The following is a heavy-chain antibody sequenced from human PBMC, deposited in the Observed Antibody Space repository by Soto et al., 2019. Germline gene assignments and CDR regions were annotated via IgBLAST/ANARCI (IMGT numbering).Heavy chain of an antibody. D-gene: IGHD1-26*01. Sequence: PGESLKISCKGSGYSFTSYWIGWVRQMPGKGLEWMGIIYPGDSDTRYSPSFQGQVTISADKSISAAYLQWSSLKASDTAMYYCARQERYRLYYFDYWGQGTLVTVSS. CDR2: IYPGDSDT. CDR1: GYSFTSYW. CDR3: ARQERYRLYYFDY. J-gene: IGHJ4*02. V-gene: IGHV5-51*01.